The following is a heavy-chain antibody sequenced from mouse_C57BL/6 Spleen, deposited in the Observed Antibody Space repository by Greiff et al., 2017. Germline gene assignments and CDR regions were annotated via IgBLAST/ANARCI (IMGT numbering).Heavy chain of an antibody. CDR1: GYTFTDYY. CDR2: TYPGSGNT. J-gene: IGHJ3*01. Sequence: VQWVESGPALVKPGASVKISCKASGYTFTDYYINWVKQTPGQGLEWIGWTYPGSGNTKYNEKFKGKATLTVDTSSSTASMQLSSLASEDSAVYFCARSMMVTTGFAYRGQGTLVTVSA. V-gene: IGHV1-84*01. CDR3: ARSMMVTTGFAY. D-gene: IGHD2-3*01.